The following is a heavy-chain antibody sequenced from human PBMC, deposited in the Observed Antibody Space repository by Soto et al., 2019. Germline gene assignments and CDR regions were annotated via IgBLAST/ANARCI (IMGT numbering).Heavy chain of an antibody. J-gene: IGHJ4*02. CDR2: ISGSGGGT. V-gene: IGHV3-23*01. D-gene: IGHD6-6*01. CDR3: AKVPRREARLDY. CDR1: GFTFSSYA. Sequence: PGGSLRLSCAASGFTFSSYAMSWVRQAPGKGLEWVSAISGSGGGTFYADPVKGRFTISRDNSKNTLYLQMNSLRAEDTAVYYWAKVPRREARLDYWGQGTLVTVSS.